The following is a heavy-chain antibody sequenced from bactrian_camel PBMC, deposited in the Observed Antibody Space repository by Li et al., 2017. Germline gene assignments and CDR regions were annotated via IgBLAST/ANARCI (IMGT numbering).Heavy chain of an antibody. V-gene: IGHV3S6*01. CDR1: GFNARSAC. CDR2: IHTDGSKT. J-gene: IGHJ4*01. CDR3: ASAMIIRGGSWYWAGKYNS. D-gene: IGHD6*01. Sequence: HVQLVESGGGSVQAGGSLRLSCTASGFNARSACMGWFRQAPGKEYEEHEGVSWIHTDGSKTYADSVKGRFTVAKDNAKNTLYLQMNSLKPEDTAMYYCASAMIIRGGSWYWAGKYNSWGQGTQVTVSS.